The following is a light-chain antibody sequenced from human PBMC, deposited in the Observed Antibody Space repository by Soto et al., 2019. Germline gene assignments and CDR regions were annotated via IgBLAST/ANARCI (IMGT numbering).Light chain of an antibody. CDR2: KAS. V-gene: IGKV1-5*03. CDR3: QHYNYWPYT. J-gene: IGKJ2*01. CDR1: QTISSW. Sequence: DIQMTQSPSTLSGSVGDRVTITCRASQTISSWLAWYQQKPGKAPKLLIYKASTLKSGVPSRFSGSGSGTEFTLTISSLQPEDFAVYYCQHYNYWPYTFGQGTKVDIK.